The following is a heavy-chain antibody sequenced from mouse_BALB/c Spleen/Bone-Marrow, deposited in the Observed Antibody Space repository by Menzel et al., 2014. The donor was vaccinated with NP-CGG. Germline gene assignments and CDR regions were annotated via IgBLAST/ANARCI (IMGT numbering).Heavy chain of an antibody. CDR1: GYTFTSYW. D-gene: IGHD4-1*01. Sequence: QVQLQQSGAELAKPGASVKMSCKASGYTFTSYWMHWVKQRPGQGLEWIGYINPSTGYTEYNQKFKDKATLTADKASSTAYMQLSSLTSEDSAVYYGATGYYFDYWGQGTTLTVSS. V-gene: IGHV1-7*01. CDR2: INPSTGYT. CDR3: ATGYYFDY. J-gene: IGHJ2*01.